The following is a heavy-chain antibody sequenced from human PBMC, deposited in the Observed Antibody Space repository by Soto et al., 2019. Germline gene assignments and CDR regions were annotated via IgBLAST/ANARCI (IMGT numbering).Heavy chain of an antibody. CDR1: GGTFSSCA. CDR2: IIPIFGTA. Sequence: SVKVSCKASGGTFSSCAISWVRQAPGQGLEWMGGIIPIFGTANYAQKFQGRVTITADESTSTAYMELSSLRSEDTAVYYCARGSYYYDSSGYQYYFDYWGQGTLVTVS. J-gene: IGHJ4*02. D-gene: IGHD3-22*01. V-gene: IGHV1-69*13. CDR3: ARGSYYYDSSGYQYYFDY.